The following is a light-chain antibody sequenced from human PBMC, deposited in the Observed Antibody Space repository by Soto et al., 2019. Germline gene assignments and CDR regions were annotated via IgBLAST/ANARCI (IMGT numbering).Light chain of an antibody. CDR3: QQHSSYPRT. V-gene: IGKV1-5*01. CDR1: QSISTW. Sequence: DIQMTQSPSTLSASVGDRVTITCRASQSISTWLAWYQQKPGKAPKLLIYDASSLESRVPSRFSGSGSGTEFTLTISSLQPDDSATYYCQQHSSYPRTFGQGTKVEIK. CDR2: DAS. J-gene: IGKJ1*01.